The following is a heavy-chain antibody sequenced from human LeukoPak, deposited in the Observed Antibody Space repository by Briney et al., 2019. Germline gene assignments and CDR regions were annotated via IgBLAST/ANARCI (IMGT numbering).Heavy chain of an antibody. CDR2: IYYSGST. CDR3: ARDKVSPALRWFDP. J-gene: IGHJ5*02. Sequence: SETLSLTCTVSGGSISSSSYYWGWLRQPPGTGLEWIGSIYYSGSTYYNPSLKSRVTISVDTSKNQFSLKLSSVTAADTAVYYCARDKVSPALRWFDPWGQGTLVTVSS. CDR1: GGSISSSSYY. V-gene: IGHV4-39*02.